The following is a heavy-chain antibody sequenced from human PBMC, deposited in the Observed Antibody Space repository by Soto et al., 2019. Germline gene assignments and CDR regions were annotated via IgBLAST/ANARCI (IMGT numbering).Heavy chain of an antibody. CDR3: ARGQRFSDWFDP. V-gene: IGHV4-4*07. Sequence: SETLSLTCTVSGGSMSSYYWTWIRQPAGKGLEWIGRVYSSGGTHYNPSLKSRVTISLDTSKNQFSLGLLSVTDADTAVYYCARGQRFSDWFDPWGQGTLVTVYS. D-gene: IGHD3-3*01. CDR2: VYSSGGT. J-gene: IGHJ5*02. CDR1: GGSMSSYY.